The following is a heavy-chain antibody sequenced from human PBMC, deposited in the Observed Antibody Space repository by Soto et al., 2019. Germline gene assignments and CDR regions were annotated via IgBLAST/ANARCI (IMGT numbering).Heavy chain of an antibody. CDR3: VKDWSGEKCPCMDV. Sequence: EVQLLASGGGLGQPGGSLRLSCEASGFTFWNYAMTWVRQAPGKGPEWVSSISRNGDRTYYVDSVKGRFIISRDNSENTLFLQMDSLRAEDAAIYYCVKDWSGEKCPCMDVWGQGTTVTVSS. D-gene: IGHD3-3*01. CDR1: GFTFWNYA. J-gene: IGHJ6*02. CDR2: ISRNGDRT. V-gene: IGHV3-23*01.